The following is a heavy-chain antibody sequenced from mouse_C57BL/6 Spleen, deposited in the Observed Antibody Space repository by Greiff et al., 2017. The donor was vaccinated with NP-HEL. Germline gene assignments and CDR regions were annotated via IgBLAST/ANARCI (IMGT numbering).Heavy chain of an antibody. Sequence: EVHLVESGPGMVKPSQSLSLTCTVTGYSITSGYDWHWIRHFPGNKLEWMGYISYSGSTNYNPSLKSRISITHDTSKNHFFLKLNSVTTEDTATYYCARDGNFYFDYWGQGTTLTVSS. CDR2: ISYSGST. D-gene: IGHD2-1*01. CDR1: GYSITSGYD. CDR3: ARDGNFYFDY. J-gene: IGHJ2*01. V-gene: IGHV3-1*01.